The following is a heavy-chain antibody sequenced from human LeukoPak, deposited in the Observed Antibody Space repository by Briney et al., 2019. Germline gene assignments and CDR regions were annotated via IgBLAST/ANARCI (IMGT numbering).Heavy chain of an antibody. CDR1: GGSISSYY. D-gene: IGHD4-17*01. CDR2: IYYSGST. CDR3: ARHPAYGDYFDY. Sequence: SETLSLTCTVSGGSISSYYWSWIRQPPGKGLEWIGYIYYSGSTNYNPSLKIRVTISVDTSKNQFSLKLSSVTAADTAVYYCARHPAYGDYFDYWGQGTLVTVSS. J-gene: IGHJ4*02. V-gene: IGHV4-59*08.